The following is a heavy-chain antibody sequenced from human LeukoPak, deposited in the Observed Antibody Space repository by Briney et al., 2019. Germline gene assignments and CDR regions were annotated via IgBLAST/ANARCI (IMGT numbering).Heavy chain of an antibody. V-gene: IGHV4-39*01. CDR2: IYYSGST. J-gene: IGHJ3*02. CDR3: ARSWTVTTAFDI. D-gene: IGHD4-11*01. CDR1: GGSISSGDYY. Sequence: SQTLSLTCTVSGGSISSGDYYWSWIRQPPGKGLEWIGSIYYSGSTYHNPSLRSRVTISVDTSKNQFSLKLSSVTAADTAVYYCARSWTVTTAFDIWGQGTMVTVSS.